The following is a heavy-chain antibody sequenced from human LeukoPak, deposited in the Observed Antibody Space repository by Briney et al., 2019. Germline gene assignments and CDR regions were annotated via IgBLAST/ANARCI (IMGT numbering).Heavy chain of an antibody. CDR1: GFTLSNYW. CDR2: INADGSSA. V-gene: IGHV3-74*01. Sequence: PGGSPRLSCAASGFTLSNYWMHWVRQAPGKGLVWVSRINADGSSASYADSVKGRFTISRDNAKNTLYLQMNSLRAEDTAMYYCARDYSLTAMDVWGQGTTVTVSS. CDR3: ARDYSLTAMDV. D-gene: IGHD2-15*01. J-gene: IGHJ6*02.